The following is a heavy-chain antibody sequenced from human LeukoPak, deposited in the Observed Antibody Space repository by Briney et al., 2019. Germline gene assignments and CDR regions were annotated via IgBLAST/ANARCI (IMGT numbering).Heavy chain of an antibody. J-gene: IGHJ5*02. CDR2: ISCDGSNK. CDR3: ARGLGVSWFDP. CDR1: GFTFSSYG. D-gene: IGHD3-16*01. Sequence: GGSLRLSCAASGFTFSSYGMHWVRQAPGKGLEWVAVISCDGSNKYYADSVKGRFTISRDNSKNTLYLQMNSPRAEDTAVYYCARGLGVSWFDPWGQGALVTVSS. V-gene: IGHV3-30*03.